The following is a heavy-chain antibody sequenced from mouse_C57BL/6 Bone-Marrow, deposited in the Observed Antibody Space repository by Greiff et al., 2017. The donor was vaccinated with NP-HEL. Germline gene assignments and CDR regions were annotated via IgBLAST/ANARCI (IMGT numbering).Heavy chain of an antibody. CDR1: GFNITDYY. Sequence: EVQLQQSGAELVRPGASVKLSCTASGFNITDYYMHWVKQRPEQGLEWIGRIDPEDGDTEYAPKFQGKATMTADTSSNTAYLQLSSLTSEDTAVYYCTTCTYYGNPYAMDYWGQGTSVTVSS. D-gene: IGHD2-10*01. CDR2: IDPEDGDT. J-gene: IGHJ4*01. CDR3: TTCTYYGNPYAMDY. V-gene: IGHV14-1*01.